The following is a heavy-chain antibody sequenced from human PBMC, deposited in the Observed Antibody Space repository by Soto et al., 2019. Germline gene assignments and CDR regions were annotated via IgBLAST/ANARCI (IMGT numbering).Heavy chain of an antibody. CDR1: VGSISSYY. CDR3: ARGGPYYDFWSGYFGSYGMDV. V-gene: IGHV4-59*01. CDR2: IYYSGST. J-gene: IGHJ6*02. D-gene: IGHD3-3*01. Sequence: SETLSLTCTVSVGSISSYYWSWIRQPPGKGLEWIGYIYYSGSTNYNPSLKSRVTISVDTSKNQFSLKLSSVTAADTAVYYCARGGPYYDFWSGYFGSYGMDVWGQGTTVTVSS.